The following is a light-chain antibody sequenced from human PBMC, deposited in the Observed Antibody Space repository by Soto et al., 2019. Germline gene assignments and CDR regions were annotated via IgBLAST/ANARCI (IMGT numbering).Light chain of an antibody. V-gene: IGKV1-33*01. CDR3: QQYYKLFT. CDR2: DAS. Sequence: EIQMTQSTYSLSASXGDRVTITCPAHQDVGNFLNWYQHQPGKAPQDVIYDASNLPPGVPSRFSGSRSGTQFAFPISSLQSEDVVTYYCQQYYKLFTFGPGTKVAIK. CDR1: QDVGNF. J-gene: IGKJ3*01.